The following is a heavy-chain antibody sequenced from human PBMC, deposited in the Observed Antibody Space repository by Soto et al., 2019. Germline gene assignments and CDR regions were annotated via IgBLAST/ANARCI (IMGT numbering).Heavy chain of an antibody. CDR1: GGSFSGYY. V-gene: IGHV4-34*01. CDR3: ARLRFLEWLGHYYYYYGTDV. Sequence: SETLSLTCAVYGGSFSGYYWSWIRQPPGKGLEWIGEINHSGSTNYNPSLKSRVTISVDTSKNQFSLKLSSVTAADTAVYYRARLRFLEWLGHYYYYYGTDVWGQGTTVTVSS. J-gene: IGHJ6*02. D-gene: IGHD3-3*01. CDR2: INHSGST.